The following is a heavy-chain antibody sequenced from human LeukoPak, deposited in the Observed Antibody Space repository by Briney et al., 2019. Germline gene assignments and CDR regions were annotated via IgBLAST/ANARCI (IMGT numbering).Heavy chain of an antibody. CDR3: ARRGYGSGDYYYPN. CDR2: IYPGDSDT. Sequence: GESLKISCKGSGYSFTNHYIGWVRLMPGKGLEWMGIIYPGDSDTRYSPSIQGQVTISADKSISTAYLQWSSLKASDTAMYYCARRGYGSGDYYYPNWGQGTLVTVSS. D-gene: IGHD3-10*01. J-gene: IGHJ4*02. CDR1: GYSFTNHY. V-gene: IGHV5-51*01.